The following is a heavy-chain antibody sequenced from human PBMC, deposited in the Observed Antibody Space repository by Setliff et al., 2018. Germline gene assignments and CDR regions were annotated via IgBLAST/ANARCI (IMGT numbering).Heavy chain of an antibody. Sequence: LSLSCAASGFTFSTSSMNWVRLAPGKGLEWVSNISRTYSTIYYADSVKGRFTISRDNAKNSLYLHMNSLRAEDTAVYYCAKRGPYCSGGTCHYYFDYWGQGTLVTVSS. J-gene: IGHJ4*02. CDR3: AKRGPYCSGGTCHYYFDY. D-gene: IGHD2-15*01. V-gene: IGHV3-48*04. CDR1: GFTFSTSS. CDR2: ISRTYSTI.